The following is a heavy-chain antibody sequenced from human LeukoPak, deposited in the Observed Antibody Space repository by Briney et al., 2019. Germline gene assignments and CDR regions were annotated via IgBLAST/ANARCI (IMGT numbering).Heavy chain of an antibody. CDR2: IRYDGNNK. D-gene: IGHD3-3*01. CDR3: AKLVGMDYDFWSGTVDY. V-gene: IGHV3-30*02. CDR1: GFLFNTYG. Sequence: GGSLRLSCAASGFLFNTYGMHLVRQAPGKGLEWVAFIRYDGNNKYYADSVKGRFTISRDNSKNTLYLQMNSLRAEDTAVYYCAKLVGMDYDFWSGTVDYWGQGTLVTVSS. J-gene: IGHJ4*02.